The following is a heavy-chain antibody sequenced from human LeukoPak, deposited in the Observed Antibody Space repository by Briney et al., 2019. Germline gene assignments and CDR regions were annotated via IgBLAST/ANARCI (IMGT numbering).Heavy chain of an antibody. CDR1: GGSFSGYY. CDR3: ARGYSSGWFDY. CDR2: INHSGST. J-gene: IGHJ4*02. Sequence: SETLSLTCAVYGGSFSGYYWSWIRQSPGKGLEWIGEINHSGSTNYNPSLKSRVTISVDTSKNQFSLKLSSVTAADTAVYYCARGYSSGWFDYWGQGTLVTVSS. V-gene: IGHV4-34*01. D-gene: IGHD6-19*01.